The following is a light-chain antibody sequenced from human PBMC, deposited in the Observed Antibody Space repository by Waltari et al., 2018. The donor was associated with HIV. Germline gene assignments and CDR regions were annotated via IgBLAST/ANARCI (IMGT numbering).Light chain of an antibody. Sequence: QSVLTQPPSASGTPGQRVTISCSGSSSTLGSNTVNWQQQLPGTAPKHLIYSTNQGTSGVPDRFSGSQSGTSASLAISGLQSEDEADYYCTAWDDGLSDPVFGGGTKLTVL. V-gene: IGLV1-44*01. J-gene: IGLJ3*02. CDR1: SSTLGSNT. CDR2: STN. CDR3: TAWDDGLSDPV.